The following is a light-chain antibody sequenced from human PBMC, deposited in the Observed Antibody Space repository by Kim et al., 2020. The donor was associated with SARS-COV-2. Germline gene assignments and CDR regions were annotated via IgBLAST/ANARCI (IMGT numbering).Light chain of an antibody. CDR3: QVWDSSSDHPV. CDR2: SVS. V-gene: IGLV3-21*04. CDR1: NIGGKS. Sequence: PGKTARITCGGNNIGGKSVHWYQQKPGQAPVLVIYSVSDRPSGIPERFSGSNAGNTATLTISRVEAGDEADYYCQVWDSSSDHPVFGGGNKVTVL. J-gene: IGLJ3*02.